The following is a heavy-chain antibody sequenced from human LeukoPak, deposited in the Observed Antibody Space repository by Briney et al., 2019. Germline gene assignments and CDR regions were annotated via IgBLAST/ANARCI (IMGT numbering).Heavy chain of an antibody. CDR3: ARDRFPNYYMDV. D-gene: IGHD3-10*01. J-gene: IGHJ6*03. CDR2: NYASKST. CDR1: GCSISSGSNY. V-gene: IGHV4-61*02. Sequence: SQSLSLTCTVSGCSISSGSNYWSWLRQPDGKGLEWFRRNYASKSTNYNHCLKSRVTISVDTSKNQFSLKLSAETAADTSVYYCARDRFPNYYMDVWGKGTTVTVSS.